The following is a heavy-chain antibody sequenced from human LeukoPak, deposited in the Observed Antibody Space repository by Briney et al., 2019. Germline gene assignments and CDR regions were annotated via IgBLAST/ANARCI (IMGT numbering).Heavy chain of an antibody. CDR2: VSVSGDEI. Sequence: GGSLRLSCVGSGFSFSSFEYNWVRQAPGKGLEWVSYVSVSGDEIHHADSVKGRFTISRDNAKDSVFLQMNSLRAEDTAIYYCARDRSIIMDRGTPDAFDIWGQGTMVTVSS. CDR1: GFSFSSFE. CDR3: ARDRSIIMDRGTPDAFDI. J-gene: IGHJ3*02. D-gene: IGHD3-10*01. V-gene: IGHV3-48*03.